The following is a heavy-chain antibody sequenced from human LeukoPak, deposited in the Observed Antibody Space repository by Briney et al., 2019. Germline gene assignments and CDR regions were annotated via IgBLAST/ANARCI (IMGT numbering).Heavy chain of an antibody. Sequence: GASVTVSCKASGYTFTSYAMHWVRQAPGQRLEWMGWINAGNGNTKYSQKFQGRVTITRDTSASTAYMELSSLRSEDTAVYYCARDHGVAAWDYWGQGTLVTVSS. D-gene: IGHD6-19*01. CDR2: INAGNGNT. V-gene: IGHV1-3*01. CDR1: GYTFTSYA. CDR3: ARDHGVAAWDY. J-gene: IGHJ4*02.